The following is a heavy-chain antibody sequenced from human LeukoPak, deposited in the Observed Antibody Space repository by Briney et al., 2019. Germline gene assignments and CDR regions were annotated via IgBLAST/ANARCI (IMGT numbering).Heavy chain of an antibody. D-gene: IGHD5-24*01. CDR3: ARIQMGSSVDWFDP. J-gene: IGHJ5*02. V-gene: IGHV1-2*02. CDR1: GYTFTGYY. Sequence: ASVKVSCKASGYTFTGYYMHWVRQAPGQGLEWMGWINPNSGGTNYAQEFQGRVTMTRDTSISTAYMELSRLRSDDTAVYYCARIQMGSSVDWFDPWGQGTLVTVSS. CDR2: INPNSGGT.